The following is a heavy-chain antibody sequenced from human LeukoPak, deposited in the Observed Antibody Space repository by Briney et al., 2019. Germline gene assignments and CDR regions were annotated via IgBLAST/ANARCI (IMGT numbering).Heavy chain of an antibody. J-gene: IGHJ4*02. D-gene: IGHD5-18*01. V-gene: IGHV4-39*02. CDR1: GGSISSSAYY. CDR3: ARAGIQLWLGNFDY. Sequence: SETLSLTCTVSGGSISSSAYYWGWIRQPPGKGLEWIASIYHSGSSYYNPSLKSRVTISVDTSNNHFSLKLSSVTAADTAVYYCARAGIQLWLGNFDYWGQGTLVTVSS. CDR2: IYHSGSS.